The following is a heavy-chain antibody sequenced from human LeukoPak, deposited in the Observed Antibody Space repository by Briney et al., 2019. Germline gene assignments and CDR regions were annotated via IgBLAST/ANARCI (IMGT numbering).Heavy chain of an antibody. CDR2: ISSSSSYS. CDR1: GFTFSDYY. CDR3: VRVRSDYYGSGSYYFFDY. J-gene: IGHJ4*02. V-gene: IGHV3-11*05. D-gene: IGHD3-10*01. Sequence: GGSLRLSCAASGFTFSDYYMSWIRQAPGKGLEWVSYISSSSSYSNYADSVKGRFTISRDNAKNSLYLQMNSLRAEDTAVYYCVRVRSDYYGSGSYYFFDYWGQGTLVTVSS.